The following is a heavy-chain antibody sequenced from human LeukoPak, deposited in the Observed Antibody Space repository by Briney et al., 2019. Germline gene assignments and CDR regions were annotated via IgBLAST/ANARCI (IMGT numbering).Heavy chain of an antibody. D-gene: IGHD1-26*01. Sequence: ASVKVSCKTSGYTFSDYYIHWIRQAPGQGLEWVGWINPNSGDTDYAQKFQGRVTVTRDMSTSTVYMEPSSLRPEDTAVYCCARDRFWADSGSYRNYYYYMDVWGKGTTVTVSS. V-gene: IGHV1-2*02. CDR2: INPNSGDT. CDR3: ARDRFWADSGSYRNYYYYMDV. J-gene: IGHJ6*03. CDR1: GYTFSDYY.